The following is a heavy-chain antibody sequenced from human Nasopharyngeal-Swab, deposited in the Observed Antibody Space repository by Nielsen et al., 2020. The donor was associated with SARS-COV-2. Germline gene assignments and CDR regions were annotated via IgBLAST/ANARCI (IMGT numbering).Heavy chain of an antibody. Sequence: ASVKVSCKASGYTFTSHGISWVRQAPGQGLEWMGWISAYNGNTNYAQKLQGRVTMTTDTSTSTAYMELRSLRSDDTAVYYCARYREAGMNSSPSDYWGQGTLVTVSS. CDR3: ARYREAGMNSSPSDY. CDR2: ISAYNGNT. V-gene: IGHV1-18*01. CDR1: GYTFTSHG. J-gene: IGHJ4*02. D-gene: IGHD6-19*01.